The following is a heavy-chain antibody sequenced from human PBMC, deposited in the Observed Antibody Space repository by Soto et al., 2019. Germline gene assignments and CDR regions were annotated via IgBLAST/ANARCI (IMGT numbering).Heavy chain of an antibody. CDR3: ARVPLY. CDR1: GGSISSGGYS. J-gene: IGHJ4*02. CDR2: IYHSGST. V-gene: IGHV4-30-2*01. Sequence: SETLSLTCAVSGGSISSGGYSWSWIRQPPGKGLEWIGYIYHSGSTYYNPSLKGRVTISVDRSKNQFSLKLSSVTAADTAVYYCARVPLYWGQGTLVTVSS.